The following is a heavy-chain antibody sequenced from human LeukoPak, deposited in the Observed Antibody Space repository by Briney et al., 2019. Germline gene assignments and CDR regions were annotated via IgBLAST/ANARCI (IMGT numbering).Heavy chain of an antibody. D-gene: IGHD4-17*01. CDR3: VKDLSGDGTDY. V-gene: IGHV3-30*14. CDR1: GFTFSSYA. Sequence: PGRSLRLSCAASGFTFSSYAMHWVRQAPGKGLEWVAVISYDGSNKYYADSVKGRFTISRDNSKNTLYLQMSSLRAEDTAVYYCVKDLSGDGTDYWGQGTLVAVSS. J-gene: IGHJ4*02. CDR2: ISYDGSNK.